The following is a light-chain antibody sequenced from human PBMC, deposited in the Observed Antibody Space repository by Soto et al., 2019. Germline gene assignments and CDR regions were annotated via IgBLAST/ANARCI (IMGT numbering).Light chain of an antibody. J-gene: IGKJ2*01. V-gene: IGKV3-20*01. Sequence: EIVLTQSPGTLSLSPGERATLSCRASQSVRSNYLAWYQQKPGQAPSLLIYGTSGRTGGTPDRFTGSGSGTDFTLTISRLEPEDFAVYFCQQYGDSPGTFAQGTKLEIK. CDR3: QQYGDSPGT. CDR1: QSVRSNY. CDR2: GTS.